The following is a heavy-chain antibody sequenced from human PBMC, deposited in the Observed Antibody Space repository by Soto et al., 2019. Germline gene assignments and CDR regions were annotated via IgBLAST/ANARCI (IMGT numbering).Heavy chain of an antibody. V-gene: IGHV3-30*18. CDR3: AKDRYCSGGTCLNFYGMDV. Sequence: QVQLVESGGGVVQPGRSLRLSCAASGFTFSSYGMHWVRQAPGKGLEWVAVISYDGTNIYYADSVKGRFTISRDNSKNTLYLQMNSLRAEDAAVYYCAKDRYCSGGTCLNFYGMDVWGQGTTVTVSS. CDR2: ISYDGTNI. J-gene: IGHJ6*02. D-gene: IGHD2-15*01. CDR1: GFTFSSYG.